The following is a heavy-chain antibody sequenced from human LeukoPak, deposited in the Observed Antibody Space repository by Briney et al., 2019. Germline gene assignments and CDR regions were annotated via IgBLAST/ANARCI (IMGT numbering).Heavy chain of an antibody. CDR2: IIPIFGTA. V-gene: IGHV1-69*13. J-gene: IGHJ6*03. CDR3: ARVPYCGSTSCYPTYYYYMDV. CDR1: GGTFSSYA. D-gene: IGHD2-2*01. Sequence: SVKVSCKASGGTFSSYAISWVRQAPGQGLEWMGGIIPIFGTANYAQKFQGRVTITADESTSTAYMELSSLRSEDTAVYYCARVPYCGSTSCYPTYYYYMDVWGKGTTVTVSS.